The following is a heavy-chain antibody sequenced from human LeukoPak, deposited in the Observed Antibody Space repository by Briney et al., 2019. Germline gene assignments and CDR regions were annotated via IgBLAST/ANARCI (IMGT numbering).Heavy chain of an antibody. D-gene: IGHD2-2*01. CDR2: MNPNIANT. CDR1: GYTFSNYA. V-gene: IGHV1-8*01. J-gene: IGHJ6*02. Sequence: GASVKVSCKASGYTFSNYAVNWVRQATGEGLEWMGWMNPNIANTGYAQKFQGRVTMTRNTSIDAAYMELSSLKSDDTAVYYCARGGTRYCSSASCSDYYYYGMDVWGQGTTVTVSS. CDR3: ARGGTRYCSSASCSDYYYYGMDV.